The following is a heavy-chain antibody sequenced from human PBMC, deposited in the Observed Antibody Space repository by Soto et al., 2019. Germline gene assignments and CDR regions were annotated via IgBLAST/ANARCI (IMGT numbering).Heavy chain of an antibody. D-gene: IGHD6-13*01. CDR1: GGSISNYF. Sequence: PSETLSLTCTVSGGSISNYFWSWIRQPPGKGLEWIGYIFHSGSTNYNPSLKSRVTMSVDTSRNQFSLKLSSVTAADTAIYYCAREHSSSWYGMDVWGQGTTVTVSS. J-gene: IGHJ6*02. V-gene: IGHV4-59*01. CDR3: AREHSSSWYGMDV. CDR2: IFHSGST.